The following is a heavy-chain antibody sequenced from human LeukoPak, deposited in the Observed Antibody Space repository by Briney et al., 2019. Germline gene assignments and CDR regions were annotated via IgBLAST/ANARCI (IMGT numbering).Heavy chain of an antibody. CDR3: ARPYYYDSSGYYEYFQH. D-gene: IGHD3-22*01. Sequence: ASVKVSCKASGYTFTGYYMHWVRQAPGQGLEWMGRINPNSGGTNYAQKFQGRVTMTRDTSISTAYMELSRLRSDDTAVYYCARPYYYDSSGYYEYFQHWGQGTPVTVSS. V-gene: IGHV1-2*06. J-gene: IGHJ1*01. CDR1: GYTFTGYY. CDR2: INPNSGGT.